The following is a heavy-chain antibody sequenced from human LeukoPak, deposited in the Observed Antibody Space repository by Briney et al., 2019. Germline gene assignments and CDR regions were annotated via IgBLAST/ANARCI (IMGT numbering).Heavy chain of an antibody. V-gene: IGHV3-48*03. D-gene: IGHD3-3*01. CDR3: ARAAQLDFWAHGMDV. CDR2: ISSSGSTI. J-gene: IGHJ6*02. Sequence: PGGSLRLSCAASGFTFSSYEMNWVRQAPGKGLEWVSYISSSGSTIYYADSVKGRFTISRDNAKNSLHLQMNSLRAEDTAVYYCARAAQLDFWAHGMDVWGQGTTVTVSS. CDR1: GFTFSSYE.